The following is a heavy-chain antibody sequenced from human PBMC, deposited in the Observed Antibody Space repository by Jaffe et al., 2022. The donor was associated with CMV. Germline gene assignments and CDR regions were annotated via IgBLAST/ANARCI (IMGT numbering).Heavy chain of an antibody. Sequence: QVQLVQSGAEVKKPGSSVKVSCKASGGTFSSYAISWVRQAPGQGLEWMGGIIPIFGTANYAQKFQGRVTITADESTSTAYMELSSLRSEDTAVYYCARVGEGRGCTNGVCYRYYYYGMDVWGQGTTVTVSS. D-gene: IGHD2-8*01. CDR2: IIPIFGTA. J-gene: IGHJ6*02. V-gene: IGHV1-69*01. CDR3: ARVGEGRGCTNGVCYRYYYYGMDV. CDR1: GGTFSSYA.